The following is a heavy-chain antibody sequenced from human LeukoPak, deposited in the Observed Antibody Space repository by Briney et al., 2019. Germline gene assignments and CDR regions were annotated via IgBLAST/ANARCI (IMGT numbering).Heavy chain of an antibody. D-gene: IGHD1-26*01. Sequence: GGSLRLSCAASGFTFSSYGIHWVRQAPGKGLEWVAVISHDGSNKYYVDSVKGRFTISRDNSKNTVDLQMSSLRGEDTAVYYCAKSFSGGSYFDYWGQGTLVTVSS. V-gene: IGHV3-30*18. CDR2: ISHDGSNK. CDR3: AKSFSGGSYFDY. CDR1: GFTFSSYG. J-gene: IGHJ4*02.